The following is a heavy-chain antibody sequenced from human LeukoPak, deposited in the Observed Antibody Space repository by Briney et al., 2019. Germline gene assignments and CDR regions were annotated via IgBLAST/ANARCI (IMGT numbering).Heavy chain of an antibody. J-gene: IGHJ4*02. D-gene: IGHD2-15*01. CDR1: GFTFSSYA. Sequence: QPGGSLRLSCAASGFTFSSYAMHWVRQAPGKGLEYVSAISSNGGSTYYANSVKGRFTISRDNSKNTLYLQMGSLRAEDMAVYYCARGPYCSGGTCYMNYWGQGTLVTVSS. CDR3: ARGPYCSGGTCYMNY. V-gene: IGHV3-64*01. CDR2: ISSNGGST.